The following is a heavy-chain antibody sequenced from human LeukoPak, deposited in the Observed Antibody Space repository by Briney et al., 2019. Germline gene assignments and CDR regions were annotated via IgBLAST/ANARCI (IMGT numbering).Heavy chain of an antibody. Sequence: PSETLSLTCAVYGGSFSGYYWSWIRQPPGKGLEWIGEINHSGSTNYNPSLKSRVTISVDTSKNQFSLKLSSVTAADTAVYYCARGLRTTYYDFWSGSYRQQLVQGPFDYWGQGTLVTVSS. CDR1: GGSFSGYY. J-gene: IGHJ4*02. CDR3: ARGLRTTYYDFWSGSYRQQLVQGPFDY. CDR2: INHSGST. D-gene: IGHD3-3*01. V-gene: IGHV4-34*01.